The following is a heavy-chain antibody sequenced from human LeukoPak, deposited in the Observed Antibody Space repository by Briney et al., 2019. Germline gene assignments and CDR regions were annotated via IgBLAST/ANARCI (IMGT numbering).Heavy chain of an antibody. CDR3: ARTLTSGSYRFDY. J-gene: IGHJ4*02. CDR2: ISGSGGST. V-gene: IGHV3-23*01. CDR1: GSTFSSYA. D-gene: IGHD1-26*01. Sequence: GGSLRLSCAASGSTFSSYAMSWVRQAPGKGLEWVSAISGSGGSTYYADSVKGRFTISRDNSKNTLYLQMNSLRAEDTAVYYCARTLTSGSYRFDYWGQGTLVTVSS.